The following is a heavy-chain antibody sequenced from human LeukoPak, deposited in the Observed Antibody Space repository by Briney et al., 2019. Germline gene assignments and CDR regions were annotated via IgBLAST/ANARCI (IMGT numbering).Heavy chain of an antibody. CDR1: GYTFTGYY. Sequence: VASVKVSCKASGYTFTGYYMHWVRQAPGQGLEWMGWMNPNSGNTGYAQKFQGRVTMTRNTSISTAYMELSSLRSEDTAVYYCARGRDYCSSTSCSSAGFDYWGQGTLVTVSS. V-gene: IGHV1-8*02. J-gene: IGHJ4*02. CDR3: ARGRDYCSSTSCSSAGFDY. CDR2: MNPNSGNT. D-gene: IGHD2-2*01.